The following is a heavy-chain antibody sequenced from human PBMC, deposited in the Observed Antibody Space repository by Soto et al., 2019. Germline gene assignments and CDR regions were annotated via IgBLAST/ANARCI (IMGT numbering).Heavy chain of an antibody. Sequence: QVQLVESGGGVVQPGRSLRLSCAASGFTFSSYAMHWVRHAPGKGLEWVAVISYDGSNKYYADSVKGRFTISRDNSKNTLYLQMNSLRAEDTAVYYCARSSSSSRRSMRYYFDYWGQGTLVTVSS. CDR1: GFTFSSYA. J-gene: IGHJ4*02. CDR2: ISYDGSNK. CDR3: ARSSSSSRRSMRYYFDY. V-gene: IGHV3-30-3*01. D-gene: IGHD6-6*01.